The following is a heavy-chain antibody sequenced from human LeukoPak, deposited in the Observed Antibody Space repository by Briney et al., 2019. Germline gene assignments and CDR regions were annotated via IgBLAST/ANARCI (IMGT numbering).Heavy chain of an antibody. D-gene: IGHD3-3*01. V-gene: IGHV3-23*01. CDR3: AKDVPHDSWRGFES. CDR1: GFTFSSYA. CDR2: ISGSGGST. J-gene: IGHJ4*02. Sequence: GGSLRLSCAASGFTFSSYAMSWVRQAPGKGLEWVSAISGSGGSTYYADSVKGRFTISKDNSMNTLYLQMNSLRAEDTAVYYCAKDVPHDSWRGFESWGQGTLVTVSS.